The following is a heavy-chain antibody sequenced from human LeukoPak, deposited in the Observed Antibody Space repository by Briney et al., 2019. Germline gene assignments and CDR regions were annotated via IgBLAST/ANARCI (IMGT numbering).Heavy chain of an antibody. J-gene: IGHJ4*02. D-gene: IGHD4-11*01. Sequence: QTGGSLRLSCAASGFTFSSYAMSWVRQAPGKGLEWVSAISGSGGSTYYAGSVKGRFTISRDNSKNTLYLQMNSLRAEDTAVYYCAKVVRHDYSNYGDYWGQGTLVTVSS. V-gene: IGHV3-23*01. CDR2: ISGSGGST. CDR3: AKVVRHDYSNYGDY. CDR1: GFTFSSYA.